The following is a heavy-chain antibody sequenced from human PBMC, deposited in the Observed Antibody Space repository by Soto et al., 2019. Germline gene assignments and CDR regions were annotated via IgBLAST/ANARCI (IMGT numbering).Heavy chain of an antibody. Sequence: GGSLRLSCAASGFTFSNPWMTWVRQAPGKGLEWVANIKQDGGEKYYVESVKGRFTISRDNAKNSLYLLMNSLRAEDTAVYYCAREIYRYGSMWGQGTLVTVSS. CDR1: GFTFSNPW. V-gene: IGHV3-7*01. J-gene: IGHJ4*02. CDR3: AREIYRYGSM. D-gene: IGHD5-18*01. CDR2: IKQDGGEK.